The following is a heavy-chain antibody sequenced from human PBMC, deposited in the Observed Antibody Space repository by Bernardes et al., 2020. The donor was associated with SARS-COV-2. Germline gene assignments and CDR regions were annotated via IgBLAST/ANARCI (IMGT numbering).Heavy chain of an antibody. V-gene: IGHV3-74*01. CDR1: GFSFSSYW. J-gene: IGHJ6*02. CDR2: INSDGSST. Sequence: GGSLRLSCVDSGFSFSSYWMHWVRQAPGERLVWVSRINSDGSSTSYADSVKGRFTISRDNAKNTLHLQMNSLRADDTAVYYCAKTISPHLPPWYGMDVWGQGTTVTVSS. CDR3: AKTISPHLPPWYGMDV.